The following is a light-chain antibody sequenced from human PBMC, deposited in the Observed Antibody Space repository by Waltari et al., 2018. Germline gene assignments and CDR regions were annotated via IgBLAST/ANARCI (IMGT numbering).Light chain of an antibody. CDR2: DVT. J-gene: IGLJ2*01. V-gene: IGLV2-14*03. CDR3: SSWTTSDTRKVI. Sequence: QSALTQPASVSGSPGQSITISCTGTSGDVGGYDYVSWYQQHPGKAPKLVIYDVTNRPSGISDRFSGSKCGTTASLSISGLQAEDEADYFCSSWTTSDTRKVIFGGGTKLTVL. CDR1: SGDVGGYDY.